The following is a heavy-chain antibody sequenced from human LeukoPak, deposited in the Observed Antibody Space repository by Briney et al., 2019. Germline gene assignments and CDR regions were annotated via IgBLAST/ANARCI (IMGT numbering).Heavy chain of an antibody. CDR2: ISYDGSNK. CDR1: GFTFSSYG. Sequence: PGGSLRLSCAASGFTFSSYGMHWVRQAPGKGLEWVAVISYDGSNKYCADSVKGRFTISRDNSKNTLYLQMNSLRAEDTAVYYCAKESGYYDSSAYYYYGMDVWGQGTTVTVSS. V-gene: IGHV3-30*18. J-gene: IGHJ6*02. D-gene: IGHD3-22*01. CDR3: AKESGYYDSSAYYYYGMDV.